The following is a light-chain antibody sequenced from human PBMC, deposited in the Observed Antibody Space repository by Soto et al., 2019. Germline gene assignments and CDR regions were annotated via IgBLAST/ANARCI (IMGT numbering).Light chain of an antibody. J-gene: IGLJ2*01. V-gene: IGLV2-14*01. CDR3: SSYTTSSTPVV. Sequence: QYVLTQPASVSGSPGQSITISCTGTSSDVGGYNYVSWYQQHPGKGPKLMIYEVSNRPSGVSNRFSGSKSGNTASLTISGLQAEDEADYYCSSYTTSSTPVVFGGGTKVTVL. CDR1: SSDVGGYNY. CDR2: EVS.